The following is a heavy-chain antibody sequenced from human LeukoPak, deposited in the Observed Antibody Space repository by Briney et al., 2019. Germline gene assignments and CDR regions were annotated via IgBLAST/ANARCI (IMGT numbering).Heavy chain of an antibody. CDR1: GFSVSRFS. Sequence: PGGSLRLSCAVSGFSVSRFSMNWVRQAPGKGLEWVSHITWSGDIFYSDSVKGRFTISRDSAKSSLYLQMNSLRDEDTAVYYCATIGRGTIDHWGQGILVTVSS. V-gene: IGHV3-48*02. CDR3: ATIGRGTIDH. D-gene: IGHD1-26*01. J-gene: IGHJ4*02. CDR2: ITWSGDI.